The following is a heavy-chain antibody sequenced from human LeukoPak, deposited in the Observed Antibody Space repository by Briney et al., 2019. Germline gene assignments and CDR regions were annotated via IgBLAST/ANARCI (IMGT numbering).Heavy chain of an antibody. V-gene: IGHV3-23*01. J-gene: IGHJ6*03. CDR3: ATHLEYSSSWDYYMDV. CDR2: ISGSGGST. CDR1: GFTFSSYA. Sequence: PGGSLRLSCAASGFTFSSYAMSWVRQAPGKGLEWVSAISGSGGSTYYADSVKGRFTISRDNSKNTLYLQMNSLRAEDTAVYYCATHLEYSSSWDYYMDVWGKGTTVTVSS. D-gene: IGHD6-6*01.